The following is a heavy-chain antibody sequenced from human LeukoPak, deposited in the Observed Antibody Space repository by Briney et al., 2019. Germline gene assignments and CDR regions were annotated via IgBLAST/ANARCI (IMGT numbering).Heavy chain of an antibody. CDR1: GYSFTIYW. V-gene: IGHV5-51*01. CDR3: ARRGVAAAGDPFDY. Sequence: GESLNISCKGSGYSFTIYWIGWVRQMPGKGLEWMGIIYPGDSDTRYTPSFQGQVTISADTSISTAYLQWSSPKASDNAMYYCARRGVAAAGDPFDYWGRGTLVTVSS. CDR2: IYPGDSDT. J-gene: IGHJ4*02. D-gene: IGHD6-13*01.